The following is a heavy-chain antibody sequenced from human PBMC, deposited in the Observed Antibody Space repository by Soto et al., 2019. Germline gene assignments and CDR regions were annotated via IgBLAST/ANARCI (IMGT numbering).Heavy chain of an antibody. CDR1: GGSISSGGYY. CDR3: ARLHCSGGSCYFFDY. V-gene: IGHV4-31*03. J-gene: IGHJ4*02. CDR2: IYYSWST. D-gene: IGHD2-15*01. Sequence: QVQLQESGPGLVKPSQTLSLTCTVSGGSISSGGYYWSWIRQHPGKGLEWIGYIYYSWSTYYNPSLKSRVTISVDTSKNQFSLKLSSVTAADTAVYYCARLHCSGGSCYFFDYWGQGTLVTVSS.